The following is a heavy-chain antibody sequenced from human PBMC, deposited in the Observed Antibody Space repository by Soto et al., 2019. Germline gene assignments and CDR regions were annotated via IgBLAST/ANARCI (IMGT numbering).Heavy chain of an antibody. J-gene: IGHJ4*02. V-gene: IGHV3-21*01. CDR2: ISSSSYI. Sequence: PAGCVRLSCADSGCTFSSDRMNWDRQAPGKGLEWVSSISSSSYIYYADSVKGRFTISRDNAKNSLYLQMNSLRAEDTAVYYCARAISYYWGQGTVVTVSS. CDR3: ARAISYY. D-gene: IGHD3-3*02. CDR1: GCTFSSDR.